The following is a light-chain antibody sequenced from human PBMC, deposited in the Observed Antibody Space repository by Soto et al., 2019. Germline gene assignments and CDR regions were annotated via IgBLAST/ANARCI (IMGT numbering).Light chain of an antibody. CDR2: DVS. CDR3: CSYTTSNTRQIV. J-gene: IGLJ1*01. V-gene: IGLV2-14*03. Sequence: QSVLTQPASLSGAPGQSITIPCTGTNNEVGGYNYVSWYQHHPGKAPKLMIYDVSNRPSGVSNRFSGSKSGNTASLTISGLQPEDEADYYCCSYTTSNTRQIVFGTGTKVTVL. CDR1: NNEVGGYNY.